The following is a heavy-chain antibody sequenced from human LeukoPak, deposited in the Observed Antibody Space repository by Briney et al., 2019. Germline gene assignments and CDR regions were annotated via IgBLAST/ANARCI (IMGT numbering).Heavy chain of an antibody. D-gene: IGHD3-3*01. CDR1: GFTFSSYG. CDR3: AKVLSLYYYYCMDV. V-gene: IGHV3-33*06. J-gene: IGHJ6*03. Sequence: GGSLRLSCAASGFTFSSYGMHWVRQAPGKGLEWVAVIWYDGSNKYYADSVKGRFTISRDNSKNTLYLQMNSLRAEDTAVYYCAKVLSLYYYYCMDVWGKGTTVTVSS. CDR2: IWYDGSNK.